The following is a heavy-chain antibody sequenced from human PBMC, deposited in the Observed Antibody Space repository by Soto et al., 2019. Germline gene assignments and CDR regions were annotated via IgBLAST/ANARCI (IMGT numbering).Heavy chain of an antibody. Sequence: PGWSLRLSCASSVFTFISYAMSWVRQAPGKGLEWVSAISGSGGSTYYADSVRGRFTISRDNSKNTLYLQMNSLRAEDTAVYYCAKFIGCTNGVCNQYDYYYYYGMDVWGQGTTVTVSS. CDR1: VFTFISYA. D-gene: IGHD2-8*01. J-gene: IGHJ6*02. CDR3: AKFIGCTNGVCNQYDYYYYYGMDV. CDR2: ISGSGGST. V-gene: IGHV3-23*01.